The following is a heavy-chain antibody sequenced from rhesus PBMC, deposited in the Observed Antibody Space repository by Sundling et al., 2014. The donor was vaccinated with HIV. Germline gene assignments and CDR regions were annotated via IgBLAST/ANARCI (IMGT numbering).Heavy chain of an antibody. D-gene: IGHD3-3*01. J-gene: IGHJ4*01. CDR2: IRTKSNNAET. CDR1: GFTFSTSA. V-gene: IGHV3-118*01. CDR3: TRDGGPPRIFGLAIMGDY. Sequence: EVQLVESGGGLVQPGGSLRLSCAASGFTFSTSALNWVRQASGKGLEWVGRIRTKSNNAETAYAASVKGRFTISRDDSKNTLYLQMNSLTTEDTAVYYCTRDGGPPRIFGLAIMGDYWGQGVLVTVSS.